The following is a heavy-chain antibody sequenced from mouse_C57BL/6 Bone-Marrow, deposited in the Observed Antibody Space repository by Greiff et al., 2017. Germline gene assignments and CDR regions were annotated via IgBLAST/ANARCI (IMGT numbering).Heavy chain of an antibody. D-gene: IGHD1-1*01. CDR3: ARNYYGSSWNWYFDV. CDR2: IDPSDSYT. Sequence: VQLQQPGAELVRPGTSVKLSCKASGYTFTSYWMHWVKQRPGQGLEWIGVIDPSDSYTNYNQKFKGKATLTVDTSSSTAYMQLSSLTSEDSAVYYCARNYYGSSWNWYFDVWDTGTTVTVSS. J-gene: IGHJ1*03. V-gene: IGHV1-59*01. CDR1: GYTFTSYW.